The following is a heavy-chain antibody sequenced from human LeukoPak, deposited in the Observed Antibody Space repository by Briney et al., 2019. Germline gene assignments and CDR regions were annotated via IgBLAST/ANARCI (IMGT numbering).Heavy chain of an antibody. D-gene: IGHD6-13*01. J-gene: IGHJ4*02. V-gene: IGHV4-59*08. CDR3: ARGRGYGSSWYSNLDN. CDR1: GGSISNYY. Sequence: PSETLSLTCTVSGGSISNYYWSWIRQPPGKGLEWIGYVYNSGSGSTNYNPSLKSRVTISVDTSKNQFSLNLSSVTAADTAVYYCARGRGYGSSWYSNLDNWGQGTLVTVFS. CDR2: VYNSGSGST.